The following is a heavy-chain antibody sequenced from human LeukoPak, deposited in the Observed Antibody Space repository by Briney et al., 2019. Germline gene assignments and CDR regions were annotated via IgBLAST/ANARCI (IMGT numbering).Heavy chain of an antibody. CDR3: ARDPIRSVVVPAASYGMDV. V-gene: IGHV3-21*01. D-gene: IGHD2-2*01. CDR2: ISSSSSYI. J-gene: IGHJ6*02. CDR1: GFTFSSYS. Sequence: GGSLRLSCAASGFTFSSYSMNWVRQAPGKGLEWVSSISSSSSYIYYADSVKGRFTISRDNAKNSLYLQMNSLRAEDTAVYYCARDPIRSVVVPAASYGMDVWAKGPRSPSP.